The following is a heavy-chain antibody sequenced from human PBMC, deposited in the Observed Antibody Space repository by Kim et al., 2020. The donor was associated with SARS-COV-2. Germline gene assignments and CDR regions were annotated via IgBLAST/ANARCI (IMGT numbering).Heavy chain of an antibody. V-gene: IGHV4-39*01. CDR2: IDYSGST. CDR1: GGSISSSSYY. J-gene: IGHJ6*02. Sequence: SETLSLTCTVSGGSISSSSYYWGWIRQPPGKGLEWIGSIDYSGSTYYNPSLKSRVTISVDTSKNQFSLKLSSVTAADTAVYYCARHIVVVVTPTVYYYYGMDVWGQGTTVTVSS. D-gene: IGHD2-15*01. CDR3: ARHIVVVVTPTVYYYYGMDV.